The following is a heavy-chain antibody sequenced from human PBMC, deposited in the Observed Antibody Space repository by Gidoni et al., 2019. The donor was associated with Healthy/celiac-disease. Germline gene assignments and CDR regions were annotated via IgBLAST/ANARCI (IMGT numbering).Heavy chain of an antibody. CDR3: ARVRNEYYDVWSGYPHFDY. V-gene: IGHV2-70*15. CDR2: IDWDDDK. CDR1: GFSLSTSGMC. J-gene: IGHJ4*02. Sequence: QVTLRESGPALVKPTPTLPLTCTFSGFSLSTSGMCVSWIRQPPGKALEWLARIDWDDDKYYSTSLKTRLTSSKDTSKNQVVLTMTNMDPVDTATYYCARVRNEYYDVWSGYPHFDYWGQGTLVTVSS. D-gene: IGHD3-3*01.